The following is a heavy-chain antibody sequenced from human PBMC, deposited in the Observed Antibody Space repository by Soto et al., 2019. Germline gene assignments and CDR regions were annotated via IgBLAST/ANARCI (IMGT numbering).Heavy chain of an antibody. CDR2: IIPIFGTA. J-gene: IGHJ6*02. D-gene: IGHD6-19*01. Sequence: SVKVSCKASGGTFSSYAISWVRQAPGRGLEWMGGIIPIFGTANYAQKFQGRVTINADESTSTAYMELSSLRSEDTAVYYCAADRYSSGWVNYYYYGMDVWGQGTTVTVSS. V-gene: IGHV1-69*13. CDR3: AADRYSSGWVNYYYYGMDV. CDR1: GGTFSSYA.